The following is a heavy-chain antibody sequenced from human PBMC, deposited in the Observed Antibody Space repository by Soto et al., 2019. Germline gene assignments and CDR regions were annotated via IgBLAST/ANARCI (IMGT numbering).Heavy chain of an antibody. V-gene: IGHV4-31*03. CDR3: HAMGGRDDAFDI. D-gene: IGHD3-16*01. CDR1: GGSISSGGYY. J-gene: IGHJ3*02. Sequence: SETLSLTCTVSGGSISSGGYYWSWIRQHPGKGLEWIGYIYYSGSTYYNPSLKSRVTISVDTSKNQFSLKLSSVTAADTAVYYCHAMGGRDDAFDIWGQGTMVTVSS. CDR2: IYYSGST.